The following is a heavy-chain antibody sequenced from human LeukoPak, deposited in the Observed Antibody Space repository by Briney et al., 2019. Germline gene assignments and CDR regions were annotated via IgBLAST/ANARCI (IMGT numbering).Heavy chain of an antibody. D-gene: IGHD5-24*01. CDR1: GFTFSINS. V-gene: IGHV3-21*06. CDR3: AREGYNSFDY. Sequence: GGSLRLSCAASGFTFSINSMNWLRQAPEKGLEWVSSITSSSSYIYYADAVKGRFTVSRDNAKNLLYLQMNSLRAEDTAVYYCAREGYNSFDYWGQGTLVTVSS. CDR2: ITSSSSYI. J-gene: IGHJ4*02.